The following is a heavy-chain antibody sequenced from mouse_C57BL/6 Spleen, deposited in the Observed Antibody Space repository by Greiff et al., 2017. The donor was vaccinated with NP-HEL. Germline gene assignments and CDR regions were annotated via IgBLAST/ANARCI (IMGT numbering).Heavy chain of an antibody. D-gene: IGHD2-3*01. CDR3: ARIDGYSLFDC. CDR1: GFTFSDYG. CDR2: ISSGSSTI. J-gene: IGHJ2*01. V-gene: IGHV5-17*01. Sequence: DVHLVESGGGLVKPGGSLKLSCAASGFTFSDYGMHWVRQAPVKGLEWVAYISSGSSTIYYADTVKGRFTISRDNAKNTLFLQMTSLRSEDTAMYYCARIDGYSLFDCWGQGTTLTVSS.